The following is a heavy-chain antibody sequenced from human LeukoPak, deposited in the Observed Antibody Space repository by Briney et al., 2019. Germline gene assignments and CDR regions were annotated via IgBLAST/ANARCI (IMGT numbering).Heavy chain of an antibody. J-gene: IGHJ4*02. CDR2: ISYDGSNK. Sequence: GGGLRLSCAASGFTFSSYGMHWVRQAPGKGLEWVAVISYDGSNKYYADSVKGRFTISRDNSKNTLYLQMNSLRAEDTAVYNCAKELSGYDGNYWGQGTLVTVSS. D-gene: IGHD5-12*01. V-gene: IGHV3-30*18. CDR3: AKELSGYDGNY. CDR1: GFTFSSYG.